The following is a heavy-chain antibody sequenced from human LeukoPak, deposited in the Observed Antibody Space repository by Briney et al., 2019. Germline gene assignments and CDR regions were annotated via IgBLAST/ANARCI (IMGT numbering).Heavy chain of an antibody. D-gene: IGHD3-16*02. CDR3: ARVADYVWGSYRYRDYYMDV. CDR1: GYTFTSYG. Sequence: ASVKVSCKASGYTFTSYGISWVRQAPGQGLEWMGWISAYNGNTNYAQKLQGRVTMTTDTSTSTAYMELRSLRSDDTAVYYCARVADYVWGSYRYRDYYMDVWGQGTPVTAAS. CDR2: ISAYNGNT. V-gene: IGHV1-18*01. J-gene: IGHJ6*03.